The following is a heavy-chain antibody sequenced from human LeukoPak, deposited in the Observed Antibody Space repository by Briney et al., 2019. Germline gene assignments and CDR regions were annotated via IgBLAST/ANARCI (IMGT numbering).Heavy chain of an antibody. J-gene: IGHJ6*02. CDR2: INPNSGGT. CDR3: ATELGATYDNYYHGMDV. Sequence: ASVKVSCKASGYTFADYYMHWVRQAPGQGLEWMGWINPNSGGTNYAQKFQHRVTMTRDTSISTAYMELSSLRSDDTAVYYCATELGATYDNYYHGMDVWGQGTTATVSS. CDR1: GYTFADYY. D-gene: IGHD1-26*01. V-gene: IGHV1-2*02.